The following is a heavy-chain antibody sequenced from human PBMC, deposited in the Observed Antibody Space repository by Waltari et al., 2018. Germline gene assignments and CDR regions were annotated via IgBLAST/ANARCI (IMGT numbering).Heavy chain of an antibody. J-gene: IGHJ4*02. V-gene: IGHV3-23*01. D-gene: IGHD1-26*01. Sequence: EVELWQSVGGSVPPGGSLRLSCTTYGFTFGNLDMTWVRQAPGKGLEWVSAISYSGRTKYYADSVKGLFTISRDNSKNTLFLQMNSLTAGDTALYYCVTESIGGTYKDDYWGQGALVTVSS. CDR3: VTESIGGTYKDDY. CDR1: GFTFGNLD. CDR2: ISYSGRTK.